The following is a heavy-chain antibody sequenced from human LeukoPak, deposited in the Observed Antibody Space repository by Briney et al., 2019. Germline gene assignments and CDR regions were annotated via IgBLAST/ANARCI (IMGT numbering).Heavy chain of an antibody. J-gene: IGHJ4*02. Sequence: GRSLRLSCAASGFTFSSYGMHWVRQAPGKGLEWVAVISYDGSNKYYADSVKGRFTISRDNSKNTLYLQMNSLRAEDTAVYYCAKDLEKELPDYWGQGTLVTVSS. CDR3: AKDLEKELPDY. CDR1: GFTFSSYG. CDR2: ISYDGSNK. V-gene: IGHV3-30*18. D-gene: IGHD1-26*01.